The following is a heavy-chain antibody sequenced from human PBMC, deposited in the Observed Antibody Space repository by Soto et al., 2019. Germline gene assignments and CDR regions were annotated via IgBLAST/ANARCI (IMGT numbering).Heavy chain of an antibody. D-gene: IGHD5-18*01. CDR3: ARGGIQLSYAFDY. V-gene: IGHV4-4*07. CDR2: IYTSGST. J-gene: IGHJ4*02. CDR1: GASITGSFF. Sequence: SETLSLTCTVSGASITGSFFWSWIRQPAGKGLEHIGRIYTSGSTSYNPSLKSRVTMSMDTSQTQIYLNLTSVTAADTAVYYCARGGIQLSYAFDYWGQGILVTVSS.